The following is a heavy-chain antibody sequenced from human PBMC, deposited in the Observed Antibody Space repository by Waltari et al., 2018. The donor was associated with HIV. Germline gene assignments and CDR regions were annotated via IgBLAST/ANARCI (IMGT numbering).Heavy chain of an antibody. D-gene: IGHD1-26*01. J-gene: IGHJ4*02. V-gene: IGHV3-48*01. CDR3: ARDYSGTYADFDY. Sequence: LEWVSYISSSGSTIYYADSVRGRFTISRDNAKNSLYLQLNSLRAEDTAVYYCARDYSGTYADFDYWGQGTLVTVSS. CDR2: ISSSGSTI.